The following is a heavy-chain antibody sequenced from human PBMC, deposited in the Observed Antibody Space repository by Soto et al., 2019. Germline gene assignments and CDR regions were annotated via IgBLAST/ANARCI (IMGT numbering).Heavy chain of an antibody. J-gene: IGHJ5*01. V-gene: IGHV4-59*12. CDR2: IYYSGST. CDR3: ARSWFGHQVHWFDF. D-gene: IGHD3-16*01. CDR1: GGSFSSYY. Sequence: SETLSLTCAVYGGSFSSYYWSWIRQPPGKGLEWIGYIYYSGSTNYNPSLKSRVTISVDTSKNQFSLHLNSVTLEDTAVYYCARSWFGHQVHWFDFWGQGTLVTVSS.